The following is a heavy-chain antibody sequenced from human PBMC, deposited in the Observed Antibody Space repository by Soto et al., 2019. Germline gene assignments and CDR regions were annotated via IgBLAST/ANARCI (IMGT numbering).Heavy chain of an antibody. Sequence: GGSLRLSCAASGFTFSSYGMHWVRQAPGKGLEWVAVISYDGGNKYYADSVKGRFTISRDNSKNTLYLQMNSLRAEDTAVYYCAKVWGAGGATNPTYYFDYSGQGTLVTVSS. CDR3: AKVWGAGGATNPTYYFDY. CDR2: ISYDGGNK. D-gene: IGHD1-26*01. CDR1: GFTFSSYG. J-gene: IGHJ4*02. V-gene: IGHV3-30*18.